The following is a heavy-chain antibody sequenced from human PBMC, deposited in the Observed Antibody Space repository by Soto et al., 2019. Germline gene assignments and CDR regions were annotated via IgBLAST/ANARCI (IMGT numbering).Heavy chain of an antibody. CDR2: MNPNSGNT. Sequence: ASVKVSGKATGYTFTSYDINWARQASGQGNERMGWMNPNSGNTGYAQKFQGRVTMTRNTSISTAYMELSSLRSEDTAVYYCARAPRNWSSLRRDWFDPWGQGTLVTVSS. D-gene: IGHD1-1*01. J-gene: IGHJ5*02. CDR3: ARAPRNWSSLRRDWFDP. V-gene: IGHV1-8*01. CDR1: GYTFTSYD.